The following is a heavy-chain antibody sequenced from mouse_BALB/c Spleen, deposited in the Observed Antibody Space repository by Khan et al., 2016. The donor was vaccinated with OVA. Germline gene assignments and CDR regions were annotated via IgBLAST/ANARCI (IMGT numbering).Heavy chain of an antibody. CDR2: IYPGISDT. J-gene: IGHJ2*01. V-gene: IGHV1-5*01. CDR3: TRSYDSYYFDY. CDR1: GYSFTSYW. Sequence: VQLQQSGTVLARPGASVKMSCKASGYSFTSYWMHWVKQRPGLGLEWIGAIYPGISDTRYNQKFKGKAKLTAVTSASTAYIELSSLTNEDSAVYYCTRSYDSYYFDYWGQGTLLTVSS. D-gene: IGHD2-4*01.